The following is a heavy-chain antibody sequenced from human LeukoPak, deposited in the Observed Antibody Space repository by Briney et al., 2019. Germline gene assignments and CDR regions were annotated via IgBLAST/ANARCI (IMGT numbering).Heavy chain of an antibody. D-gene: IGHD6-13*01. CDR1: GGSISNYY. CDR3: VRGGSSSWPYYYYYMDV. Sequence: PSETLSLTCTVSGGSISNYYWNWIRQPPGKGLELIGYIYYSGTTNYNPSLKSRVSMSVDTSKNQFSLRLSSVTAADTAVYYCVRGGSSSWPYYYYYMDVWGKGTTVTVSS. CDR2: IYYSGTT. V-gene: IGHV4-59*01. J-gene: IGHJ6*03.